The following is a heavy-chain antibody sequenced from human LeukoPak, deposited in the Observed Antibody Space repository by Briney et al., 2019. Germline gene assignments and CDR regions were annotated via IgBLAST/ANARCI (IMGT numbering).Heavy chain of an antibody. J-gene: IGHJ1*01. D-gene: IGHD3-22*01. CDR2: IIPIFGTA. V-gene: IGHV1-69*05. Sequence: WSSVKVSCKASGGTFSSYAISWVRQAPGQGLEWMGGIIPIFGTANYAQKFQGRVTITTDEATSTAYMELSSLRSEDTAVYYCARGLYYYDSSGYPTTAEYFQHWGQGTLVTVSS. CDR1: GGTFSSYA. CDR3: ARGLYYYDSSGYPTTAEYFQH.